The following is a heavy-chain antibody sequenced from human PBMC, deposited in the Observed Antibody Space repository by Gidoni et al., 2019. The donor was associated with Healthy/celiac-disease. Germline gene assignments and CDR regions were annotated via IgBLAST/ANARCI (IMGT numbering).Heavy chain of an antibody. D-gene: IGHD6-13*01. CDR2: INPSGGST. J-gene: IGHJ4*02. Sequence: QVQLVQSGAEVKKPGASVKVSCKASGSTFTSYYMHWVRQAPGQGLEWMGIINPSGGSTSYAQKFQGRVTMTRDTSTSTVYMELSSLRSEDTAVYYCASNRIAAAGTLDYWGQGTLVTVSS. CDR3: ASNRIAAAGTLDY. V-gene: IGHV1-46*01. CDR1: GSTFTSYY.